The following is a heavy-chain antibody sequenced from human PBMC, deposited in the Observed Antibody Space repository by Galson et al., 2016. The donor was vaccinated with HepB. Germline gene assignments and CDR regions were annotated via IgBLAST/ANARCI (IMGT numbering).Heavy chain of an antibody. V-gene: IGHV2-5*02. J-gene: IGHJ3*02. Sequence: PALVKPTQTLTLTCTFSGFSLSTIGVGVGWVRQPPGMALEWLALIYWDDDKRYSPSLKSRLTITKDTSKSQVVLTMTHMDPVDTATYYCAHSQIVVPTTEMDAFDIWGQGTMVTVSS. CDR2: IYWDDDK. CDR1: GFSLSTIGVG. D-gene: IGHD4/OR15-4a*01. CDR3: AHSQIVVPTTEMDAFDI.